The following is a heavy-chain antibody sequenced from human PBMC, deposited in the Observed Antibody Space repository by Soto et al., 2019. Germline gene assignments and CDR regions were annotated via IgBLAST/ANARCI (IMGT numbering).Heavy chain of an antibody. CDR2: MNPNDGNT. V-gene: IGHV1-8*01. CDR1: GYSFTSFD. D-gene: IGHD4-17*01. CDR3: ARAAQGDYDF. Sequence: QVQLVQSGAEVKKPGASVKVSCKASGYSFTSFDINWVRQATGQGLEWMGWMNPNDGNTAYAQKFQGRVTMTRNTSISTAYMELSSLRSEDTAVYYCARAAQGDYDFWGQGTLVTVAS. J-gene: IGHJ4*02.